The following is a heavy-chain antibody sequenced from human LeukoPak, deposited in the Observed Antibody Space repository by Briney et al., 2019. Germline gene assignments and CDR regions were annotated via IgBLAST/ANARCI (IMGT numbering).Heavy chain of an antibody. CDR2: ISGSGSTI. D-gene: IGHD6-6*01. CDR1: GFTFSSYE. Sequence: GGSLRLSCAAAGFTFSSYEMNWVRQAPGKGLEWVSYISGSGSTIYYADSVKGRFTISRDNAKNSLYLQMNSLRAEDTAVYYCARDFERRGSSSVDYWGQGTLVTVSS. CDR3: ARDFERRGSSSVDY. V-gene: IGHV3-48*03. J-gene: IGHJ4*02.